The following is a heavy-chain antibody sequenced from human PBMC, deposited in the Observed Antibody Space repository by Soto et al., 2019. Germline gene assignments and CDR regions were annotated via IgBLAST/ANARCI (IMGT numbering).Heavy chain of an antibody. V-gene: IGHV3-30*18. CDR1: GFTFSSYG. CDR2: ISYDGSNK. D-gene: IGHD6-19*01. Sequence: GGSLRLSCAASGFTFSSYGMHWVRQAPGKGLEWVAVISYDGSNKYYADSVKGRFTISRDNSKNTLYLQMNSLRAEDTAVYYCAKDQRLAGSGWLPGYYGMDVWGQGTTVTVSS. CDR3: AKDQRLAGSGWLPGYYGMDV. J-gene: IGHJ6*02.